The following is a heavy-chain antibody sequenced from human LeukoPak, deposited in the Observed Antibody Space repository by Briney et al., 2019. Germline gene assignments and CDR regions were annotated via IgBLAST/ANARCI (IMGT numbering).Heavy chain of an antibody. CDR1: GGSFSGYY. J-gene: IGHJ4*02. V-gene: IGHV4-34*01. D-gene: IGHD1-26*01. CDR3: ARGMGANPFDY. Sequence: PSETLSLTCAVYGGSFSGYYWSWIRQPPGKGLEWIGEINHSGSTNYNPSLKSRVTISVDTSKNQFSLKLSSVTAADTAVYYCARGMGANPFDYWGQGTLVTVSS. CDR2: INHSGST.